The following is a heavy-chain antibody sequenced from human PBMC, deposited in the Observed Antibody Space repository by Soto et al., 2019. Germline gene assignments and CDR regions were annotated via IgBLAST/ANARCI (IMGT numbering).Heavy chain of an antibody. CDR1: GFTFSSYA. V-gene: IGHV3-30-3*01. D-gene: IGHD3-10*01. J-gene: IGHJ4*02. CDR3: ARDSSSGSPGNY. Sequence: PGGSLRLSCAASGFTFSSYAMHWVRQAPGKGLEWVAVISYDGSNKYYADSVKGRFTISRDNSKNTLYLQMNSLRAEDTAVYYCARDSSSGSPGNYWGQGXLVTVSS. CDR2: ISYDGSNK.